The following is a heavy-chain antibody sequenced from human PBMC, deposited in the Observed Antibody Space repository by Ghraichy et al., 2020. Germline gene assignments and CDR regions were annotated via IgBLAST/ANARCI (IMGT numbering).Heavy chain of an antibody. Sequence: GESLNISCAASGFTFSSYWMHWVRQAPGKGLVWVPRINSDGSSTSYADSVKGRFTISRDNAKNTLYLQMNSLRAEDTAVYYCARGLDYWGQGTLVTVSS. CDR2: INSDGSST. V-gene: IGHV3-74*01. CDR3: ARGLDY. CDR1: GFTFSSYW. J-gene: IGHJ4*02.